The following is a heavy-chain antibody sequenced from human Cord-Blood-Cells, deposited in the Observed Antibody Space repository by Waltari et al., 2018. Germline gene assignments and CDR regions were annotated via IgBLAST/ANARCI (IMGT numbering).Heavy chain of an antibody. D-gene: IGHD5-12*01. CDR2: ISYDGSNK. CDR1: GFTFSSYA. J-gene: IGHJ4*02. CDR3: ARGGYSGYDYFDY. Sequence: QVQLVESGGGVVQPGRSLSLSCAASGFTFSSYAMHWVRQAPGKGLEWVAVISYDGSNKYYADSVKGRFTISRDNSKNTLYLQMNSLRAEDTAVYYCARGGYSGYDYFDYWGQGTLVTVSS. V-gene: IGHV3-30-3*01.